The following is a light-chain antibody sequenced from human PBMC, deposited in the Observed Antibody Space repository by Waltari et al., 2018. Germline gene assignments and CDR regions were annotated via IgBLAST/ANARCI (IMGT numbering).Light chain of an antibody. CDR3: QQYNRWPPLT. CDR2: GAS. J-gene: IGKJ4*01. V-gene: IGKV3-15*01. CDR1: QGILDN. Sequence: EVIMTQSPATLSVFPGDRVTLSCRASQGILDNLAWYHQKPGQAPRLLIYGASTRATAVPARFRGSGSGTEFTLTISSLQSEDFGVYYCQQYNRWPPLTFGGGTKVDIK.